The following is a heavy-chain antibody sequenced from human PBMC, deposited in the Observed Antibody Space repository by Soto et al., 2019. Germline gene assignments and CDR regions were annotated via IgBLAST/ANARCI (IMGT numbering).Heavy chain of an antibody. Sequence: QVQLVESGGGVVQPGRSLRLSCAASGFTFSSYAMHWVRQAPGKGLEWVAVISYDGSNKYYADSVKGRFTISRDNSKNTLYLQMNSLRAEDTAVYYCARGGPGVTIFGFLYYFDYWGQGTLVTVSS. V-gene: IGHV3-30-3*01. CDR2: ISYDGSNK. D-gene: IGHD3-3*01. J-gene: IGHJ4*02. CDR3: ARGGPGVTIFGFLYYFDY. CDR1: GFTFSSYA.